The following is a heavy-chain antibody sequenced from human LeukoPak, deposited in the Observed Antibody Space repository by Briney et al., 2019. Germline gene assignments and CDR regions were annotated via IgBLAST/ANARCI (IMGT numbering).Heavy chain of an antibody. J-gene: IGHJ4*02. Sequence: PPGGSLRLSCAASGFTFSSYAMSWVRQAPGKGLEWVSAISGSGGSTYYADSVKGRFTISRDNSKDTLYLQMNSLRAEDTAVYYCAKSPRLVVVAATSPVYFDYWGQGTLVTVSS. D-gene: IGHD2-15*01. CDR3: AKSPRLVVVAATSPVYFDY. CDR1: GFTFSSYA. CDR2: ISGSGGST. V-gene: IGHV3-23*01.